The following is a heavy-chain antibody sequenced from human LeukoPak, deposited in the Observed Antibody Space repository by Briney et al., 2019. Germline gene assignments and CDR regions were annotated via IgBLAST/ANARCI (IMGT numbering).Heavy chain of an antibody. Sequence: PGGSLRLSCAASGFTFSSYAMSWVRQAPGKGLEWVSAISGSGGSTYYADSVKGRFTISRDNSKNTLYLQMNSLRAEDTAAYYCAADITMIVVVTSDYWGQGTLVTVSS. V-gene: IGHV3-23*01. CDR3: AADITMIVVVTSDY. CDR2: ISGSGGST. J-gene: IGHJ4*02. CDR1: GFTFSSYA. D-gene: IGHD3-22*01.